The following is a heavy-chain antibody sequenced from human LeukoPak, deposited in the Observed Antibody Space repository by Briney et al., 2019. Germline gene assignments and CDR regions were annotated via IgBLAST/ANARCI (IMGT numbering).Heavy chain of an antibody. CDR2: FYYGGNT. CDR3: AREAHSDGWYFDY. CDR1: GYSISSSSHY. Sequence: SETLSLTCTVSGYSISSSSHYWGWIRQPPGEGLEWIGSFYYGGNTYYNPSLNSRVTISVDTSKSQFSLKLSSLTAADTAVYYCAREAHSDGWYFDYWGQGILVIVSS. J-gene: IGHJ4*02. D-gene: IGHD6-19*01. V-gene: IGHV4-39*07.